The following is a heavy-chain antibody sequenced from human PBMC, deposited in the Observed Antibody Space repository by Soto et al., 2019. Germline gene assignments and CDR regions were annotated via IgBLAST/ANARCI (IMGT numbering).Heavy chain of an antibody. V-gene: IGHV4-34*01. CDR1: GGSLSGYY. Sequence: QVQLQQWGAGLLKPSETLSLNCAVNGGSLSGYYWSWIRQPPGKGLEWIGEIKDGGYTNYSPSLKSRAPISSDTSNNQFSLRLNSVTAEDTGVYYCARGQEGVVATHWDQGALVTVSS. D-gene: IGHD5-12*01. CDR3: ARGQEGVVATH. CDR2: IKDGGYT. J-gene: IGHJ4*02.